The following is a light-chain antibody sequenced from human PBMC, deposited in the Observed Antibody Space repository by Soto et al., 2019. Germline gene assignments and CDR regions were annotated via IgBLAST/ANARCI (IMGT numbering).Light chain of an antibody. CDR2: AAS. V-gene: IGKV3-20*01. CDR1: QSVSSYY. CDR3: QQCGSSPWT. J-gene: IGKJ1*01. Sequence: EIVLTQSPGTLSLSPGERATLSCRASQSVSSYYLAWYQQKPGQAPRLLIYAASSRATGIPDRFSGGGSGTDFTLTISRLEPEDFAVYYCQQCGSSPWTFGQRTKVDIK.